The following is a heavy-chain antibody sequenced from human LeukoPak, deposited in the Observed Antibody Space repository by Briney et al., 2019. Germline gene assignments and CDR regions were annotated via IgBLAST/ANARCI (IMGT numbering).Heavy chain of an antibody. D-gene: IGHD1-14*01. CDR3: AKDPFKPPYLSDY. CDR1: GFTYSSYA. CDR2: ISGSGGST. J-gene: IGHJ4*02. V-gene: IGHV3-23*01. Sequence: GGSLRLSCAASGFTYSSYAMSWVRQAPGKGLEWVSAISGSGGSTYYADSVKGRFTISRDNSKNTLYLQMNSLRAEDTAVYYCAKDPFKPPYLSDYWGQGTLVTVSS.